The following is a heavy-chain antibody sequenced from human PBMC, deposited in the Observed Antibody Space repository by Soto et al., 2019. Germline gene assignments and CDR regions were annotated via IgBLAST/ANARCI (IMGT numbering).Heavy chain of an antibody. J-gene: IGHJ4*01. Sequence: SETLSLTCNVSGGSISRSYWSWIRQPPGKGLEWIGYNSYKGDLTSNPSLKGRVTISLDMSKNQYSLRLSSVTAADTAVYHCARHGPPGTYSASFD. V-gene: IGHV4-59*08. CDR3: ARHGPPGTYSASFD. CDR1: GGSISRSY. CDR2: NSYKGDL. D-gene: IGHD1-26*01.